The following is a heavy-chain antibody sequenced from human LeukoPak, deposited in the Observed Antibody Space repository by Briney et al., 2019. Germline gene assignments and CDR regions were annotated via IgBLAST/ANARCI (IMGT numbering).Heavy chain of an antibody. D-gene: IGHD3-10*01. V-gene: IGHV3-48*04. CDR3: ARAPLRGFGELLRFDY. J-gene: IGHJ4*02. CDR1: GFTFSSYS. CDR2: ISSSGSTI. Sequence: GGSLRLSCAASGFTFSSYSMNWVRQAPGKGLEWVSYISSSGSTIYYADSVKGRLTISRDNAKNSLYLQMNSLRAEDTAVYYCARAPLRGFGELLRFDYWGQGTLVTVSS.